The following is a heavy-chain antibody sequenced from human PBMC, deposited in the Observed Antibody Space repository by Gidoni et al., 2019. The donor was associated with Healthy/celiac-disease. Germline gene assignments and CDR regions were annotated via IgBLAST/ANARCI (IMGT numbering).Heavy chain of an antibody. Sequence: QVQLVVSGGGVVQPGRSLRLSCAASGFTCSRYGMHWVRQAPGKGLEWVAVIWYDGSNKYYADSVKGRFTISRDNSKNTLYLQMNSLRAEDTAVYYCARERRYSSSWYRVYFDYWGQGTLVTVSS. D-gene: IGHD6-13*01. J-gene: IGHJ4*02. CDR3: ARERRYSSSWYRVYFDY. CDR1: GFTCSRYG. CDR2: IWYDGSNK. V-gene: IGHV3-33*01.